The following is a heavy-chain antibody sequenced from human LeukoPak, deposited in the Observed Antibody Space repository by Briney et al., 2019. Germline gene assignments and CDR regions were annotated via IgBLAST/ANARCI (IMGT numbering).Heavy chain of an antibody. D-gene: IGHD3-3*01. Sequence: SETLSLTCTVSGGSISSGGYYWSWSRQHPGKGLEWIGYIYYSGSTYYNPSLKSRVTISVDTSKNQFSLKLSSVTAADTAVYYCARALSIFGVVIIRGPLTYYFDYWGQGTLVIVSS. J-gene: IGHJ4*02. CDR3: ARALSIFGVVIIRGPLTYYFDY. CDR2: IYYSGST. CDR1: GGSISSGGYY. V-gene: IGHV4-31*03.